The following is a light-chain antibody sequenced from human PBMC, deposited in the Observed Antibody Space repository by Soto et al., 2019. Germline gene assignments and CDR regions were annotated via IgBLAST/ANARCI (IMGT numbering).Light chain of an antibody. CDR2: DAS. V-gene: IGKV3-11*01. J-gene: IGKJ4*01. CDR3: QQRSNWRVT. Sequence: EIVLTQSPATLSLSPGERATLSCRASQSVSSYLDWYQQKPGKAPRLLIYDASNRATGVPARFSGSGSGTDFTLTISSLQPEDFAVYYCQQRSNWRVTFGGGTKVEIK. CDR1: QSVSSY.